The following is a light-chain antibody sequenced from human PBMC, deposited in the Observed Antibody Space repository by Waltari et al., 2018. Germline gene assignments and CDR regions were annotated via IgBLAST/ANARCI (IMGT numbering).Light chain of an antibody. CDR3: ETGGHGTWV. V-gene: IGLV4-69*01. J-gene: IGLJ3*02. Sequence: QLVLTQSPSASASLGASVKLTCTLSSGHITNVIAWPQPQPGKGPRYLMKVNSDGSHRKGDDIPDRFSGSGAGPERDLTIASLQSEDEADYYCETGGHGTWVFGGGTKLTVL. CDR1: SGHITNV. CDR2: VNSDGSH.